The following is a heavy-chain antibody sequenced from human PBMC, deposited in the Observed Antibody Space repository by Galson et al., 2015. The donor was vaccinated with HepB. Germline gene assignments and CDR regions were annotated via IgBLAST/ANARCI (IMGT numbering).Heavy chain of an antibody. J-gene: IGHJ3*02. CDR3: ARRWASGIPRLSDAFDI. V-gene: IGHV5-51*01. D-gene: IGHD1-26*01. CDR1: GYSFTSYW. CDR2: IYPGDSDT. Sequence: QSGAEVKKPGESLKISCKGSGYSFTSYWIGWVRQMPGKGLEWMGIIYPGDSDTRYSPSFQGQVTISADKSISTAYLQWSSLKASDTAMYYCARRWASGIPRLSDAFDIWGQGTMVTVSS.